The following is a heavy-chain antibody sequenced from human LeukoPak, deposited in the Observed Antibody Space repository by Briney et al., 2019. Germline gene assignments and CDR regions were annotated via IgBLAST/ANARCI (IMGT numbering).Heavy chain of an antibody. V-gene: IGHV4-59*01. CDR3: ARAGLTSSGWYYFDY. Sequence: SETLSLTCTVSGGSISSYYWSWIRQPPGKGLEWIGYIYYSGSTNYNPSLKSRVTISVDTSKNQFSLKLSSVTAADTAVYYCARAGLTSSGWYYFDYWGQGTLVTVSS. CDR1: GGSISSYY. J-gene: IGHJ4*02. D-gene: IGHD6-19*01. CDR2: IYYSGST.